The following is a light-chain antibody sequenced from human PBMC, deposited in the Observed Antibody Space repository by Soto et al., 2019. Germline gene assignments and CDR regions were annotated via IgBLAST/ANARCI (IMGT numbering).Light chain of an antibody. V-gene: IGKV1-39*01. CDR1: HSIGTF. CDR2: AAS. Sequence: DIQMTQSPSSLSASVGDRVTVTCRASHSIGTFLYWYQQKPGKATKLLIYAASRLPSGVPSRFSGSGSGPDFTLTISSLQPENFATYYCQQSDSILFTFSPGSKVDIK. J-gene: IGKJ3*01. CDR3: QQSDSILFT.